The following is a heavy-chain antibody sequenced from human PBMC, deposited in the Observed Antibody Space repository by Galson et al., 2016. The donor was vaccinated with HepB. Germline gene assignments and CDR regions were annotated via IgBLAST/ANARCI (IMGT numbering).Heavy chain of an antibody. Sequence: SLRLSCAVSGFDFSTSSMSWVRQAPGKGLEWVSAISGSGDNTYYTDSVRGRFTISRDISKNTLFLQMSSLRAEDTAVYYCAKGGDYDHWGQGTLVTVSS. V-gene: IGHV3-23*01. CDR1: GFDFSTSS. J-gene: IGHJ4*02. CDR2: ISGSGDNT. D-gene: IGHD4-17*01. CDR3: AKGGDYDH.